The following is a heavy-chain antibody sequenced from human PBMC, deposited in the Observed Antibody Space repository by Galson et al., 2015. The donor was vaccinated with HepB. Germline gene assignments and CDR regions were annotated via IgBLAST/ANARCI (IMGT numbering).Heavy chain of an antibody. Sequence: SETLSLTCTVSGGSISGSTYYWGWVRQSPEKGLEWIGSISYSGTTYYQSSLKGRVTMSVDTSKNQFSLRLSSLTAADTAVYYCARRLGRSTVITPGVYWGQGTLVTVSS. CDR1: GGSISGSTYY. V-gene: IGHV4-39*01. D-gene: IGHD4-17*01. CDR2: ISYSGTT. J-gene: IGHJ4*02. CDR3: ARRLGRSTVITPGVY.